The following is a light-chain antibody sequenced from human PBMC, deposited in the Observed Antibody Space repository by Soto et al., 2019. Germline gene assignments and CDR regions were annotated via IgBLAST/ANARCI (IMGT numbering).Light chain of an antibody. J-gene: IGKJ1*01. V-gene: IGKV1D-12*01. CDR2: AAS. CDR1: QAISTW. CDR3: QQANSFPRT. Sequence: DIQMTQSPSSVSASVGDRITITCRASQAISTWLAWYQQKPGKAPKLLIYAASNLQTGVPSRFSGSGSGTDFTLTISSLQPEDFATYYCQQANSFPRTFGQGTKVEIK.